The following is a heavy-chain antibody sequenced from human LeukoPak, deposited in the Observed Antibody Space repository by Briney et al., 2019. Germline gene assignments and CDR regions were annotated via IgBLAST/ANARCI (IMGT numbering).Heavy chain of an antibody. CDR3: AKDRLGVVPDAFDI. J-gene: IGHJ3*02. Sequence: GGSLRLSCTVSGFTFRVNGMHWVRQAPGKGLEWVAVISYDGSNKYYADSVKDRFTISRDNSKNTLYLQMNSLRAEDTAVYYCAKDRLGVVPDAFDIWGQGTMVTVSS. CDR2: ISYDGSNK. D-gene: IGHD3-3*01. CDR1: GFTFRVNG. V-gene: IGHV3-30*18.